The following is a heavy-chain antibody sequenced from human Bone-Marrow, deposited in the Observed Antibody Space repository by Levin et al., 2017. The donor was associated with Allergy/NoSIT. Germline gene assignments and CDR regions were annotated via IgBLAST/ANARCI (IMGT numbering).Heavy chain of an antibody. D-gene: IGHD6-13*01. CDR1: GFTFNIYA. V-gene: IGHV3-23*01. CDR2: ISGSGGST. Sequence: SCAASGFTFNIYAMTWARQAPGKGLEWVSAISGSGGSTYYADSVKGRFTISRDNPKNTLYLQMNSLRAEDTAVYYCAKAAAEPMYSYGMGVWGRGTTVTVSS. J-gene: IGHJ6*02. CDR3: AKAAAEPMYSYGMGV.